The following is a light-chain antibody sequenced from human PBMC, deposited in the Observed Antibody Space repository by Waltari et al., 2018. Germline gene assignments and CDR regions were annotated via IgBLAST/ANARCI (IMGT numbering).Light chain of an antibody. CDR3: QQYSSDWT. CDR1: QNINTW. V-gene: IGKV1-5*03. J-gene: IGKJ1*01. CDR2: KAS. Sequence: DIQMTQSPSTLSASVGDRVTITCRASQNINTWLAWYQQKPGKAPNLLIYKASSLESGVPSRFRGGGSGTEFTLTISRLQPDDFATYYCQQYSSDWTFGQGTKVEIK.